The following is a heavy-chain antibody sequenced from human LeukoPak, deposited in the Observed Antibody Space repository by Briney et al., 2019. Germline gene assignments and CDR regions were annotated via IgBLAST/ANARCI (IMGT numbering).Heavy chain of an antibody. CDR1: RFSFNGYA. CDR3: TKDLMTGFSSGWYFAY. J-gene: IGHJ4*02. CDR2: TGGSDDNT. Sequence: GGSLRLSCEGSRFSFNGYAMSWVRQAPGKGLEWVAVTGGSDDNTHYADSVKGRFTISRDNSANRLFLQMNSLRPDDSALYYCTKDLMTGFSSGWYFAYWGPGTLVSVSS. V-gene: IGHV3-23*01. D-gene: IGHD6-19*01.